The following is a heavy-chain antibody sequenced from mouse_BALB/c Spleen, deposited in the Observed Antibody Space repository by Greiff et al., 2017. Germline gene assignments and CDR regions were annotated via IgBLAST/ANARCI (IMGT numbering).Heavy chain of an antibody. Sequence: DVQLVESGGGLVKPGGSLKLSCAASGFTFSSYAMSWVRQTPEKRLEWVASISSGGSTYYPDSVKGRFTISRDNARNILYLQMSSLRSEDTAMYYCAREGAIYYDYDRFAYWGQGTLVTVSA. CDR1: GFTFSSYA. V-gene: IGHV5-6-5*01. CDR3: AREGAIYYDYDRFAY. J-gene: IGHJ3*01. D-gene: IGHD2-4*01. CDR2: ISSGGST.